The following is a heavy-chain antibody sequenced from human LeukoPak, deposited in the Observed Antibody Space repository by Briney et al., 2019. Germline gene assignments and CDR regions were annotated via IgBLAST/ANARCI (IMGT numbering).Heavy chain of an antibody. J-gene: IGHJ5*02. CDR3: ARQEIRTYYDFWSGSLSWFDP. CDR1: GYSFTSYW. Sequence: GESLKISCKGSGYSFTSYWIGWVRQMPGKGLEWMGIIYPGDSDNRYSPSFQGQVTISAAQAISTAYLQWSSLKASDTAMYYCARQEIRTYYDFWSGSLSWFDPWGQGTLVTVSS. V-gene: IGHV5-51*01. D-gene: IGHD3-3*01. CDR2: IYPGDSDN.